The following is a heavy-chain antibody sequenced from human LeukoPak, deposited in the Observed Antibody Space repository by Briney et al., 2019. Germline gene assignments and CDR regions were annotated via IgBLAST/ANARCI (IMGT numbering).Heavy chain of an antibody. Sequence: GGSLRLSCAASGFTFSSYAMSWVRQAPGKGLEWVSAISGSGGSTYYADSVKGRFTISRDNSKNTLYLQMNSLRAEDTAVYYCARHYYGSGSYGFQHWCQGTLVTVSS. CDR2: ISGSGGST. V-gene: IGHV3-23*01. J-gene: IGHJ1*01. CDR1: GFTFSSYA. CDR3: ARHYYGSGSYGFQH. D-gene: IGHD3-10*01.